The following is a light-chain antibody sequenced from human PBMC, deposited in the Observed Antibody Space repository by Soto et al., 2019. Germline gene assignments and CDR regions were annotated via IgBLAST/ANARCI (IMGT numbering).Light chain of an antibody. CDR1: SSNIGAGSD. Sequence: QSVLTQPPSVSGAPGQRVTISCTGSSSNIGAGSDVHWYQQLPGTAPKLLIFGSTYRPSGVPDRFSGSKSDTSASLAIAGLQAEDEADYYCQAYDSSLGGNVFGGGTKLTVL. CDR3: QAYDSSLGGNV. V-gene: IGLV1-40*01. CDR2: GST. J-gene: IGLJ2*01.